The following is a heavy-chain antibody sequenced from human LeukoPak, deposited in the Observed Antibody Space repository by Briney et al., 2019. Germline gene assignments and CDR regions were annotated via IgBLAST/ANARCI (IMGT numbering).Heavy chain of an antibody. CDR1: GFTFRTYG. Sequence: GGSLRLSCASSGFTFRTYGMSWVRQAPGKGLEWVSVISGSGGSTDNADSVKGRFTISRDNSKNTVYLQMNSLRAEDTAVYYCAKGGRYFDYWGQGTLVSVSS. J-gene: IGHJ4*02. V-gene: IGHV3-23*01. D-gene: IGHD3-9*01. CDR2: ISGSGGST. CDR3: AKGGRYFDY.